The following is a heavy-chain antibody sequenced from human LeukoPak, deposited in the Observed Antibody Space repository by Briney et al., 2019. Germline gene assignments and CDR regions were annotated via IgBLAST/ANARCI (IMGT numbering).Heavy chain of an antibody. CDR2: IIPILGIA. J-gene: IGHJ4*02. Sequence: SVKVSCKASGGTFSSYAISWVRQAPGQGLEWMGRIIPILGIANYAQKFQGRVTITADKSTSTAYMELSSLRSEDTAVYYCASGFDIVATFIWGQGTLVTVSS. D-gene: IGHD5-12*01. V-gene: IGHV1-69*04. CDR3: ASGFDIVATFI. CDR1: GGTFSSYA.